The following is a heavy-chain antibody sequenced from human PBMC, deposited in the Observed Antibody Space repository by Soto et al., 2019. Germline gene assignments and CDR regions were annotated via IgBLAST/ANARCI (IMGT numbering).Heavy chain of an antibody. Sequence: PTLVNPTQTLTLTCTFSGFSLSTSGMCVSWIRQPPGKALEWLALIDWDDDKYYSTSLKTRLTISKDTSKNQVVLTMTNMDPVDTATYYCARISTTGNYYYYYGMDVWGQGTTVTVSS. V-gene: IGHV2-70*01. D-gene: IGHD4-17*01. CDR2: IDWDDDK. CDR3: ARISTTGNYYYYYGMDV. J-gene: IGHJ6*02. CDR1: GFSLSTSGMC.